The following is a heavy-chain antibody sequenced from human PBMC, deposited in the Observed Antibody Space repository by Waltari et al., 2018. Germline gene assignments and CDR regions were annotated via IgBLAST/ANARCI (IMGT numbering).Heavy chain of an antibody. Sequence: QVQLVESGGGVVQPGRSLRLSCAASGFTFSSYGMHWVRQAPGKGLEWVAVIWYDGSNKYYADSVKGRFTISRDNSKNTLYLQMNSLRAEDTAMYYCAKSELNRYSGSYVDYWGQGTLVTVSS. D-gene: IGHD1-26*01. CDR3: AKSELNRYSGSYVDY. J-gene: IGHJ4*02. CDR1: GFTFSSYG. V-gene: IGHV3-30*18. CDR2: IWYDGSNK.